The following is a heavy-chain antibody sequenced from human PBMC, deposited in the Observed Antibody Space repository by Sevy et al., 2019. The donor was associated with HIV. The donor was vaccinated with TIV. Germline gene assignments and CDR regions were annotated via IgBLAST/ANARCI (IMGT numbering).Heavy chain of an antibody. D-gene: IGHD3-22*01. J-gene: IGHJ4*02. CDR2: FDPEDDET. Sequence: ASVKVSCKVSGYTLSQLSMHWVRLAPGKGLEWMGSFDPEDDETIYAQKFQDRVTMTEDTSTNIAYMELSSLRTEDTAVYYCATTKDYYESSGDPFDYWGQGTLVTVSS. V-gene: IGHV1-24*01. CDR1: GYTLSQLS. CDR3: ATTKDYYESSGDPFDY.